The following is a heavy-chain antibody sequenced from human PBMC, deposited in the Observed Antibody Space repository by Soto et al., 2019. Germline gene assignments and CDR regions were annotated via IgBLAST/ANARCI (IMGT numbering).Heavy chain of an antibody. J-gene: IGHJ4*02. V-gene: IGHV3-7*01. CDR3: ARLRTPFKYYFDY. CDR2: IKQDGSET. Sequence: EVQLLESGGGLVQPGGSLRLSCAASGFTFSSYWMSWVRQAPGKGLEWVANIKQDGSETYYVDSVKGRFTISRDNAKNSLYLPMNSLRAEDTAVYYCARLRTPFKYYFDYWGQGTLVTVSS. CDR1: GFTFSSYW.